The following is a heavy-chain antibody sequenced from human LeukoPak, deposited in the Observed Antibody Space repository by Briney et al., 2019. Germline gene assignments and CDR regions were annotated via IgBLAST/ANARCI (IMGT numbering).Heavy chain of an antibody. J-gene: IGHJ3*02. V-gene: IGHV5-51*01. Sequence: GESLKISCKGSGYSFTSYWIGWVRQMPGKGLEWMGMIYSGDSDTRYSPSFQGQVTIAADKSISTASLQWSSLKASDTAMYYCARRIVVVNDAFDIWRQATMVTVSS. D-gene: IGHD2-21*01. CDR3: ARRIVVVNDAFDI. CDR2: IYSGDSDT. CDR1: GYSFTSYW.